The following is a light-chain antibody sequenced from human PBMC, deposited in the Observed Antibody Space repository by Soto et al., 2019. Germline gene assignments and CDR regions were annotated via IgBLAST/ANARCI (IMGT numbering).Light chain of an antibody. CDR1: QSLLFYIGNNL. CDR3: MQGLQVPPT. V-gene: IGKV2-28*01. CDR2: LVF. Sequence: DIVLTQSPLSLPVTPGEPASISCRSSQSLLFYIGNNLLDWYLQKPGQSPQLLMYLVFTRASGVFDRLSGSGSGTVFTLKFSRVEAEDVGLYYCMQGLQVPPTFGQGTRLEIK. J-gene: IGKJ5*01.